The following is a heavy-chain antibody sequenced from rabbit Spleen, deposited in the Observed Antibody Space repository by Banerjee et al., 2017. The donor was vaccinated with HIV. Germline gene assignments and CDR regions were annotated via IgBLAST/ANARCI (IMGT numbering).Heavy chain of an antibody. D-gene: IGHD4-1*01. CDR1: GLSFNNKNV. Sequence: QQQLVESGGGLVKPGASLTLTCKGSGLSFNNKNVMCWVRQAPGKGLEWIGIIYAAKGSTNYASWVNGRFTISSDNAQSTVDLKMTSLTAADTATYFCARAIVPWLGLTRLDLWGPGTLVTVS. CDR3: ARAIVPWLGLTRLDL. V-gene: IGHV1S47*01. J-gene: IGHJ3*01. CDR2: IYAAKGST.